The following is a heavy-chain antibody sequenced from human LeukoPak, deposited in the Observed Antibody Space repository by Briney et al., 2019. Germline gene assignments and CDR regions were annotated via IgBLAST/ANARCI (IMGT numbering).Heavy chain of an antibody. Sequence: PGGSLRLSCAASGFTFSTYAMSWVRQAPGKGLEWVSGISHSGGYTYYADSVKGRFTISRDNSKNTLYLQMNSLRAEDTAVYYCAPYASGRTQAYFDYWGQGTLVTVSS. CDR2: ISHSGGYT. CDR3: APYASGRTQAYFDY. V-gene: IGHV3-23*01. J-gene: IGHJ4*02. CDR1: GFTFSTYA. D-gene: IGHD3-10*01.